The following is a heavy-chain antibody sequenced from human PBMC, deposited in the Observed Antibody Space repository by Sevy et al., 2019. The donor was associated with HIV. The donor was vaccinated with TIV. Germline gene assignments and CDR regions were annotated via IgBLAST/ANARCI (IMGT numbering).Heavy chain of an antibody. Sequence: GGSLRLSCVASGFTFSNYAMSWVRQAPGKGLEWISYISSRGTTIYYADSVKGRFTISRDNAKNSLYLQMNSLTADDTAVYYCARDHVVVEPLANYGMDVWGQGTTVTVSS. J-gene: IGHJ6*02. CDR3: ARDHVVVEPLANYGMDV. D-gene: IGHD2-2*01. CDR1: GFTFSNYA. CDR2: ISSRGTTI. V-gene: IGHV3-11*01.